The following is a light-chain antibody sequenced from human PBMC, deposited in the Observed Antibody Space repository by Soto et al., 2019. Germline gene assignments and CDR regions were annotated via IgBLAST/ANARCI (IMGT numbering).Light chain of an antibody. J-gene: IGLJ3*02. CDR1: SSNIGSEY. CDR3: AARDDSLSGHWV. Sequence: QSALTQPPSASGSPGQRVIISCSGSSSNIGSEYVVWYQHLPGTAPKLLIYRNNQRPSGVPDRFAGSKSGTSASLAISGLRSEDEADYYCAARDDSLSGHWVFGGGTKLTVL. CDR2: RNN. V-gene: IGLV1-47*01.